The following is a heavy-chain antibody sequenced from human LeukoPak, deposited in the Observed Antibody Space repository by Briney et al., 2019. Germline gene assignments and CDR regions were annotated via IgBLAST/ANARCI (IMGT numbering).Heavy chain of an antibody. CDR3: ARDSGSYVDAFDI. Sequence: EASVKVSCKASGYTFTSYYMHWVRQAPGQGLEWMGIINPSGGSTSYAQKLQGRVTMTTDTSTSTAYMELRSLRSDDTAVYYCARDSGSYVDAFDIWGQGTMVTVSS. CDR2: INPSGGST. V-gene: IGHV1-46*01. D-gene: IGHD1-26*01. CDR1: GYTFTSYY. J-gene: IGHJ3*02.